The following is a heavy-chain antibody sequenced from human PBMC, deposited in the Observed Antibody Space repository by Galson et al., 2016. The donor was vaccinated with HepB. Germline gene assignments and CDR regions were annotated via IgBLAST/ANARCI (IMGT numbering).Heavy chain of an antibody. Sequence: SLRLSCAASGFRISDYHMSWVRQAPGKGLECISYIRRSVFSTYYADSVKGRFSISRDNARNSLYLQMHSLSGEDTAVYYCARDDHSSSSDRQYYNGMDVWGQGTKVTVSS. CDR2: IRRSVFST. CDR1: GFRISDYH. CDR3: ARDDHSSSSDRQYYNGMDV. V-gene: IGHV3-11*01. D-gene: IGHD6-6*01. J-gene: IGHJ6*02.